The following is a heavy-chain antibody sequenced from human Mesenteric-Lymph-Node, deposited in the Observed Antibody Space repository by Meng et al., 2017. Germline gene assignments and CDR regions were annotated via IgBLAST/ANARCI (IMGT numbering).Heavy chain of an antibody. D-gene: IGHD2-2*01. CDR3: ARGELLWDY. CDR1: GGSLSGYY. J-gene: IGHJ4*02. Sequence: QVQLQQWGAGLLKPSETLSLTCAVYGGSLSGYYWSWIRQPPGKGLEWIGEINHSGITNYNLSLKSRVTISVDTSKNQFSLKLSSVTAADTAVYFCARGELLWDYWGQGTLVTVSS. CDR2: INHSGIT. V-gene: IGHV4-34*01.